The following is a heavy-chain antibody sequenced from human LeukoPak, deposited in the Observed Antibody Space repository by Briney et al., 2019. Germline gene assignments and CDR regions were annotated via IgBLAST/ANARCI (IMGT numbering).Heavy chain of an antibody. CDR2: TYYRSKWNN. CDR1: GDSVSSKSA. CDR3: ARGDQSFDY. Sequence: SQTLSLTCAISGDSVSSKSAWNWIRQSPSRGLEWLGRTYYRSKWNNNYAVSVKSRITINPDTSKNQFSLQLYSVTAEDTAVYYCARGDQSFDYWSQGTLVTVSS. J-gene: IGHJ4*02. D-gene: IGHD5-24*01. V-gene: IGHV6-1*01.